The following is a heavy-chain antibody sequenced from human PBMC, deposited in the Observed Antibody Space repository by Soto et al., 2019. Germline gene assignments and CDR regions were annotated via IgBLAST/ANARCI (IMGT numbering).Heavy chain of an antibody. Sequence: VASVKVSGTTSGYPFSRYYIHCVRQAPGQGLEWTGVINPRGGSTRYAQKFQGRVTVTRDTSTRTVDMELSSLRSDDTAVYLCARVAIFGVFTMGLDYWGQGTLVTVSS. J-gene: IGHJ4*02. CDR1: GYPFSRYY. CDR2: INPRGGST. CDR3: ARVAIFGVFTMGLDY. V-gene: IGHV1-46*01. D-gene: IGHD3-3*01.